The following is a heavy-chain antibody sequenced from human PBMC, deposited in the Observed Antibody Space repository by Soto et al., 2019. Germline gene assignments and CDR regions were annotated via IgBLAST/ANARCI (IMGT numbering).Heavy chain of an antibody. J-gene: IGHJ3*02. V-gene: IGHV3-64D*08. D-gene: IGHD6-19*01. Sequence: GGSLRLSCSASGFTFSSYAMHWVRQATGKGLEYVSAISSNGGSTYYADSVKGRFTISRDNSKNTLYLQMSSLRAEDTAVYYCVNFAIYIAVAGTVHDAFDIWGQGTMVTVSS. CDR1: GFTFSSYA. CDR3: VNFAIYIAVAGTVHDAFDI. CDR2: ISSNGGST.